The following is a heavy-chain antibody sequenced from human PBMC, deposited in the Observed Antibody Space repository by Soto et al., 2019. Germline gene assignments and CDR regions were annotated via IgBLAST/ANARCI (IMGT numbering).Heavy chain of an antibody. Sequence: GGSLRLSCAASGFTFSSYAMHWVRQAPGKGLEWVAIVTYDGSNKYYADSVKGRFTISRDNSKNTVYLQMNSLRGEDTAVYYCAKDSVDSWGQGTLVTVSS. J-gene: IGHJ4*02. CDR3: AKDSVDS. CDR1: GFTFSSYA. CDR2: VTYDGSNK. V-gene: IGHV3-30*18.